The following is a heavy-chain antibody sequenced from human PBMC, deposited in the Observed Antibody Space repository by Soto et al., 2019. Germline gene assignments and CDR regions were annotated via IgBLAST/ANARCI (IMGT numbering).Heavy chain of an antibody. CDR3: TRDSGWADDAFDI. D-gene: IGHD3-10*01. CDR2: IRSKAYDGTT. V-gene: IGHV3-49*04. Sequence: GGSLRLSCTASGFTFGDYAMSWVRQAPGKGLEWVGFIRSKAYDGTTEYAASVKGRFTISRDDYKSIAYLQMNSLKTVYTAVHYCTRDSGWADDAFDIWGQGTMVTVSS. J-gene: IGHJ3*02. CDR1: GFTFGDYA.